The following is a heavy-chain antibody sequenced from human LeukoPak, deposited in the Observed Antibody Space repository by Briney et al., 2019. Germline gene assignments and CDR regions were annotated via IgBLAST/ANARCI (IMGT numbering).Heavy chain of an antibody. CDR3: ASSESRDGYDFDY. CDR1: GFTFSSYS. CDR2: ISSSSSYI. V-gene: IGHV3-21*01. D-gene: IGHD5-24*01. Sequence: KPGGSLRLSCAASGFTFSSYSMNWVRQAPGKGLEWVSSISSSSSYIYYADSVKGRFTISRDNAKNSLYLQMNGLRAEDTAVYYCASSESRDGYDFDYWGQGTLVTVSS. J-gene: IGHJ4*02.